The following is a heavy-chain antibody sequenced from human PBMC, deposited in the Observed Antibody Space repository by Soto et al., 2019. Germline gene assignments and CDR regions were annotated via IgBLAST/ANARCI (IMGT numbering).Heavy chain of an antibody. CDR2: IWSDGSDK. V-gene: IGHV3-33*01. D-gene: IGHD6-6*01. J-gene: IGHJ4*02. CDR3: GGSNRYSSSSGWGGGFDY. Sequence: QVQLVESGGGVVQPGGSLRLSCATSGFTFSDSGMHWVRQAPGKGLEWVAVIWSDGSDKSYADSVEGRFTISRDNSKNTLCLQMNSRRAEDTAVYYCGGSNRYSSSSGWGGGFDYWGQGTLVTVSS. CDR1: GFTFSDSG.